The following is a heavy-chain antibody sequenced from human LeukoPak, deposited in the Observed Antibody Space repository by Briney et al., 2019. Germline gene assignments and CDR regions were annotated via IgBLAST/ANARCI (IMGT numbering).Heavy chain of an antibody. J-gene: IGHJ6*04. V-gene: IGHV3-11*04. CDR2: ISSGGSTI. D-gene: IGHD6-25*01. CDR3: ARDGTPIYSNGWVYMDV. CDR1: GFIFSDYY. Sequence: GGSLRLSCAASGFIFSDYYMSWIRQAPGKGLEWVSYISSGGSTIYYADSVKGRFTISRDNAKNSLYLQMSNLRGEDTALYYCARDGTPIYSNGWVYMDVWGKGTTVTISS.